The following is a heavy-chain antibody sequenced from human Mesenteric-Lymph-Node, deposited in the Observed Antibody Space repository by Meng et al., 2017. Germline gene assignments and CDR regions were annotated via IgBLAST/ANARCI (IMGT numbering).Heavy chain of an antibody. CDR1: GGTFSSLA. Sequence: QVQLVQSGVEVKKPGYSVKVSCEASGGTFSSLAINWVRQAPAQGLEWMGGIIPILGITNYAQKFQGRVTITADKSTSTVHMELSRLTSDDTAVYYCSRQKRSASYFFDYWGQETLVTVSS. D-gene: IGHD3-3*01. CDR2: IIPILGIT. V-gene: IGHV1-69*10. CDR3: SRQKRSASYFFDY. J-gene: IGHJ4*02.